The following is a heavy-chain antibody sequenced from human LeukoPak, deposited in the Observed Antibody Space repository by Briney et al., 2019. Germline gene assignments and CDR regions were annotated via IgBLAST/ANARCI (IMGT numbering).Heavy chain of an antibody. CDR1: GFTFSSYW. Sequence: PGGSLRLSCAASGFTFSSYWMHWVRQVPGKGLVWVSRISSDGSSTSYADSVQGRFTISRDNAKNTAYLQMKSVRAEDTAIYYCVRDFGGQYFDLWGRGTLVTVSS. D-gene: IGHD3-10*01. V-gene: IGHV3-74*01. CDR3: VRDFGGQYFDL. J-gene: IGHJ2*01. CDR2: ISSDGSST.